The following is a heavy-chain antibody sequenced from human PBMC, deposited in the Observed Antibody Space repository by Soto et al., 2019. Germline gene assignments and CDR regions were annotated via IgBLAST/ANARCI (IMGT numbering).Heavy chain of an antibody. V-gene: IGHV4-30-2*01. CDR1: GGSISSGDYS. CDR2: IYFGGST. Sequence: SETLSLTCTVSGGSISSGDYSWNWIRQPPGKGLEWIGYIYFGGSTYYNPSLQSRVTMSVDRSRNQFSLKLNSVTAADTAVYYCARVRREFDNSGPVDYWGQGTLVTVSS. J-gene: IGHJ4*02. CDR3: ARVRREFDNSGPVDY. D-gene: IGHD3-10*01.